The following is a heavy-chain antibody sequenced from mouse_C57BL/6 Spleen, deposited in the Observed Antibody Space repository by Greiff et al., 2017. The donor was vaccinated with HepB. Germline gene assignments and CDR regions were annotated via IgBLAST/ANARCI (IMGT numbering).Heavy chain of an antibody. CDR2: IYPGNSDT. CDR1: GYTFTSYW. D-gene: IGHD2-12*01. V-gene: IGHV1-5*01. CDR3: TRSPYSPAWFAY. J-gene: IGHJ3*01. Sequence: VHVKQSGTVLARPGASVKMSCKTSGYTFTSYWMHWVKQRPGQGLEWIGAIYPGNSDTSYNQKFKGKAKLTAVTSASTAYMELSSLTNEDSAVYYCTRSPYSPAWFAYWGQGTLVTVSA.